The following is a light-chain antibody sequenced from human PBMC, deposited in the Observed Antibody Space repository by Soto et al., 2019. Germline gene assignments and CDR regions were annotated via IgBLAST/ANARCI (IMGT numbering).Light chain of an antibody. CDR2: GAS. V-gene: IGKV3-15*01. Sequence: EIVVTQSPATLSVSPGERVTLSCRASESVSSSIAWYQQRTGQAPRLLIYGASTRATGIPARFSGSGSVTEFTLTISSLQSEDFAIYYCQQYNKWRTFGQGTKVDIK. CDR3: QQYNKWRT. CDR1: ESVSSS. J-gene: IGKJ1*01.